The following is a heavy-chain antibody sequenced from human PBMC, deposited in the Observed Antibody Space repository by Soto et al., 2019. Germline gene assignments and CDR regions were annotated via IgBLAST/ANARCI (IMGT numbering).Heavy chain of an antibody. D-gene: IGHD2-8*01. J-gene: IGHJ3*02. Sequence: SGPTLVNPTQTLTLTCTFSGFSLSTSGMCVSWIRQPPGKALEWLARIDWDDDKYYSTSLKTRLTISKDTSKNQVVLTMTNMDPVDTATYYCARIPGYCTNGVCYKAHDAFDIWGQGTMVTVSS. V-gene: IGHV2-70*11. CDR3: ARIPGYCTNGVCYKAHDAFDI. CDR2: IDWDDDK. CDR1: GFSLSTSGMC.